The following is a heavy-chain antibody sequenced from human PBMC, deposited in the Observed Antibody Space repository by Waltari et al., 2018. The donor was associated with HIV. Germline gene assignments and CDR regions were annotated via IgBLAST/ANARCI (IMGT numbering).Heavy chain of an antibody. V-gene: IGHV4-34*01. D-gene: IGHD3-3*01. Sequence: QVQLQQWGAGLLKPSETLSLTCAVYGGSFSGYYWSWIRQPPGKGLEWIGESNHSGRTNYNPSLKSRVTIAVDTSKNQFSLKLSSVTAADTAVYYCARHLYDLDRYFDLWGRGTLVTVSS. CDR2: SNHSGRT. CDR3: ARHLYDLDRYFDL. J-gene: IGHJ2*01. CDR1: GGSFSGYY.